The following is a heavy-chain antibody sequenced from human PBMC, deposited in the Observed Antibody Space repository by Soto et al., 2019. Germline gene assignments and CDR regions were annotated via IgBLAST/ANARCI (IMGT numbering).Heavy chain of an antibody. D-gene: IGHD3-10*01. V-gene: IGHV4-34*01. CDR2: INHSGST. Sequence: SETLSLTCAVYGGSFSGYYWSWIRQPPGKGLEWIGEINHSGSTNYNPSLKSRVTISVDTSKNQFSLKLSSVTAADTAVYYCARGGGRPYYYGSGSYYNKPRFDYWGQGTLVTVSS. CDR1: GGSFSGYY. J-gene: IGHJ4*02. CDR3: ARGGGRPYYYGSGSYYNKPRFDY.